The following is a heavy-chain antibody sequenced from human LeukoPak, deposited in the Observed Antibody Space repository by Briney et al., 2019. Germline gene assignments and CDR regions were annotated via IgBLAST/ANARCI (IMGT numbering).Heavy chain of an antibody. CDR1: VFTFSSYW. V-gene: IGHV3-74*01. Sequence: GGSLRLSCAASVFTFSSYWMHWVRQAPGKGLVWVSRINNDGSYTNYADSVKGRFTISRDNAKNTLYLQMNSLRGEDTAVYYCARETSGHDYWGQGTLVTVSS. J-gene: IGHJ4*02. D-gene: IGHD6-19*01. CDR3: ARETSGHDY. CDR2: INNDGSYT.